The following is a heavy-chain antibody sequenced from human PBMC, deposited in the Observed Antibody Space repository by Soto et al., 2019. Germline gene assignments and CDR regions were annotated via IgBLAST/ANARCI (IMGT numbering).Heavy chain of an antibody. D-gene: IGHD1-7*01. CDR1: GASVNTGDYY. CDR2: IFYSGDT. Sequence: VQLQGSGPGLVKPSQTLSLTCTVSGASVNTGDYYWSYIRQSPGKGLEWLGYIFYSGDTYYNPYLKSRSTISLNTYRNQISLTLTSVTDADTAVYFCVRTGTTDDFWGQGTLVTVSS. J-gene: IGHJ1*01. CDR3: VRTGTTDDF. V-gene: IGHV4-30-4*01.